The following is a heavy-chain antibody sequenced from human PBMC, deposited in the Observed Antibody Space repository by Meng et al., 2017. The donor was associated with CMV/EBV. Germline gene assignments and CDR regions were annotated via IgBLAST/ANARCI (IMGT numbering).Heavy chain of an antibody. CDR1: GYSFTSYW. CDR3: ARQIPNYYGSGSYYRLGWFDP. D-gene: IGHD3-10*01. J-gene: IGHJ5*02. CDR2: IYPGDSDT. Sequence: KVSCKGSGYSFTSYWIGWVRQMPGKGLEWMGIIYPGDSDTRYSPSFQGQVTISADKPISTAYLQWSSLKASDTAMYYCARQIPNYYGSGSYYRLGWFDPWGQGTLVTVSS. V-gene: IGHV5-51*01.